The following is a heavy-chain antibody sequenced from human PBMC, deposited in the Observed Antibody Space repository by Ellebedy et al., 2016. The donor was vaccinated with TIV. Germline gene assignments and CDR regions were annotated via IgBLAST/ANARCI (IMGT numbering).Heavy chain of an antibody. D-gene: IGHD3-16*01. Sequence: GESLKISXAASGFTFSSYGMHWVRQAPGKGLEWVAVIWNDGSKKYYADSVKGRFTISRDNSKNTVFLQMNSLRAEDTAVYFCAKDRLGAMLGFDHWGQGTRVTVSS. CDR2: IWNDGSKK. V-gene: IGHV3-33*06. CDR1: GFTFSSYG. CDR3: AKDRLGAMLGFDH. J-gene: IGHJ4*02.